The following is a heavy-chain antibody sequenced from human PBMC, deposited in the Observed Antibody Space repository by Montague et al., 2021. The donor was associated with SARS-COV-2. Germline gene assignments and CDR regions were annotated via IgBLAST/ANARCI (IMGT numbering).Heavy chain of an antibody. D-gene: IGHD2-2*02. V-gene: IGHV3-9*01. Sequence: RRLSFAASGFPFDDYAMHWVRQAPGKGLEWVSGISWNSGSIGYADSVKGRFTISRDNAKNSLYLQMNSLRAEDTALYYCAKLGSYTDYWGQGTLVTVSS. CDR3: AKLGSYTDY. CDR2: ISWNSGSI. J-gene: IGHJ4*02. CDR1: GFPFDDYA.